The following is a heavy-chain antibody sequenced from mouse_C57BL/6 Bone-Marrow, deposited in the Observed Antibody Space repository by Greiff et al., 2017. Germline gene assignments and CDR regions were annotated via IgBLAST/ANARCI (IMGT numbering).Heavy chain of an antibody. CDR1: GYTFTSYW. D-gene: IGHD2-4*01. CDR2: IDPSDSYT. Sequence: VQLQQPGAELVMPGASVKLSCKASGYTFTSYWMHWVKQRPGQGLEWIGEIDPSDSYTNYNQKFKGKSTLTVDKSSSTAYMQLSSLTSEDSAVYYCAREIYYDYDGPYWYFDVWGTGTTVTVSS. CDR3: AREIYYDYDGPYWYFDV. V-gene: IGHV1-69*01. J-gene: IGHJ1*03.